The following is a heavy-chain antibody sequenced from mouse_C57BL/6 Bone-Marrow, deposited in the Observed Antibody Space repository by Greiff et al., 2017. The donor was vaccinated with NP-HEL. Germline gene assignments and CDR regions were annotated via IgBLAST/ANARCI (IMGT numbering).Heavy chain of an antibody. CDR3: ARDRGVYGKQDYFDY. V-gene: IGHV3-6*01. D-gene: IGHD2-1*01. CDR2: ISYDGSN. J-gene: IGHJ2*01. CDR1: GYSITSGYY. Sequence: EVKLMESGPGLVKPSQSLSLTCSVTGYSITSGYYWNWIRQFPGNKLEWMGYISYDGSNNYNPSLKNRISITRDTSKNQFFLKLNSVTTEDTATYYCARDRGVYGKQDYFDYWGQGTTLTVSS.